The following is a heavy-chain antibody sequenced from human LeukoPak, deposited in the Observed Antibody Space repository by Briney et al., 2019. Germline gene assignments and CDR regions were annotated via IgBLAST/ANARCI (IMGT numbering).Heavy chain of an antibody. CDR3: ARDSPVPAANDYYYYGMDV. J-gene: IGHJ6*02. CDR1: GYTFTSYY. Sequence: ASVKVSCKASGYTFTSYYMHWVRQAPGQGLEWMGIINPSGGSTSYAQKFQGRVTMTRNTSISTAYMELSSLRSEDTAVYYCARDSPVPAANDYYYYGMDVWGQGTTVTVSS. D-gene: IGHD2-2*01. V-gene: IGHV1-46*01. CDR2: INPSGGST.